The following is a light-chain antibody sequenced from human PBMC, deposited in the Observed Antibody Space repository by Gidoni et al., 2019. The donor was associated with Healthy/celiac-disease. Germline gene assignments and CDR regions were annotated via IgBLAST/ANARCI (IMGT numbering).Light chain of an antibody. CDR2: WAS. CDR1: QSVLYSSNNKNY. J-gene: IGKJ3*01. Sequence: DIVMTQSPDSLAVSLGERATINCKSSQSVLYSSNNKNYLAWYQQKPGQPPKLHIYWASTRESGVPDRFSGSGSGTDFTLTISSLQAEDVAVYYCQQYYSTPTFGPGTKVDIK. V-gene: IGKV4-1*01. CDR3: QQYYSTPT.